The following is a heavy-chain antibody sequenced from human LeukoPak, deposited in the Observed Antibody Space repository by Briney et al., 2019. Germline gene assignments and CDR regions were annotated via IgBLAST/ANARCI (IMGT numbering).Heavy chain of an antibody. Sequence: ASVKVSCKASGYTFTSYGISWVRQAPGQGLEWMGWISAYNGNTNYAQKPQGRVTMTTDTSTSTAYMELRSLRSDDTTVYYCARVRDPAAVNWFDPWGQGTLVTVSS. CDR2: ISAYNGNT. CDR3: ARVRDPAAVNWFDP. J-gene: IGHJ5*02. CDR1: GYTFTSYG. V-gene: IGHV1-18*01. D-gene: IGHD2-2*01.